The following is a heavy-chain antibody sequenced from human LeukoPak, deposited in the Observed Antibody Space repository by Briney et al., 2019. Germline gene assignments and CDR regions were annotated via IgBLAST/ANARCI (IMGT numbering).Heavy chain of an antibody. D-gene: IGHD5-18*01. V-gene: IGHV1-2*02. CDR3: ARVDTAMVTGIDY. CDR1: GYTFTGYY. CDR2: INPNSGGT. J-gene: IGHJ4*02. Sequence: ASVKVSCKASGYTFTGYYMHWVRQAPGQGLEWMGWINPNSGGTNYVQKFQGRVTMTRDTSIGTAYMELSRLRSDDTAVYYCARVDTAMVTGIDYWGQGTLVTVSS.